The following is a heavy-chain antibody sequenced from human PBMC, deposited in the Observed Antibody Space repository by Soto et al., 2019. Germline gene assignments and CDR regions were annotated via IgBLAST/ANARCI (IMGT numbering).Heavy chain of an antibody. J-gene: IGHJ4*02. D-gene: IGHD3-16*02. CDR3: ARDLGAYDYIWGSYRYTYTWDC. CDR1: GYTFTSYG. Sequence: QVQLVQSGAEVKKPGASVKVSCKASGYTFTSYGISWVRQAPGQGLEWMGWISAYNGNTDYAQKLQGRVTMSTDTSRSTGYMELRSLRSDETAVYYCARDLGAYDYIWGSYRYTYTWDCWGQGTLVTVSS. V-gene: IGHV1-18*01. CDR2: ISAYNGNT.